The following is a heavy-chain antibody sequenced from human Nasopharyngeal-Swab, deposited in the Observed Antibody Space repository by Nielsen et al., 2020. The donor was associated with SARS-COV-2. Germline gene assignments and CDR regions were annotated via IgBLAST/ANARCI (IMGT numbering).Heavy chain of an antibody. CDR2: ISWNSGNI. CDR3: AKDACSTNCNFEF. Sequence: SLQISCAASGFTFYDYAMHWVRQVPGKGLEWVSRISWNSGNIIYADSVRGRFTISRDNTKKILLLEMNSLRPEDTAFYYCAKDACSTNCNFEFWGQGTLVTVSS. V-gene: IGHV3-9*01. J-gene: IGHJ4*02. D-gene: IGHD1-1*01. CDR1: GFTFYDYA.